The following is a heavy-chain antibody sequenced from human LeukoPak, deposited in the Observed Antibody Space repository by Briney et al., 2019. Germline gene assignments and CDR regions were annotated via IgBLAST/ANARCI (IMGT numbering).Heavy chain of an antibody. CDR1: GFTFSDYY. V-gene: IGHV3-7*01. CDR2: IKEDGSEK. Sequence: GGSLRLSCAASGFTFSDYYMSWVRQAPGKGLEWVANIKEDGSEKYYVDSVKGRFTISRDNAKNSLYLQMNSLRAEDTAVYYCARWGIAARVFDYWGQGTLVTVSS. CDR3: ARWGIAARVFDY. D-gene: IGHD6-6*01. J-gene: IGHJ4*02.